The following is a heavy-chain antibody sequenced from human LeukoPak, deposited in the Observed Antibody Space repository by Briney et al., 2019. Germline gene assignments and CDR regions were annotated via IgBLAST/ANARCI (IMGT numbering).Heavy chain of an antibody. V-gene: IGHV4-38-2*02. CDR1: GYSISSGYY. J-gene: IGHJ6*02. Sequence: SETLSLTCTVSGYSISSGYYWGWIRQPPGKGLEWIGSIYHSGSTYYNPSLKSRVTISVDTSKNEISLKLSSVTAADTAVYYCARGDSGSWEYYYYGMDVWGQGTTVTVSS. D-gene: IGHD6-13*01. CDR3: ARGDSGSWEYYYYGMDV. CDR2: IYHSGST.